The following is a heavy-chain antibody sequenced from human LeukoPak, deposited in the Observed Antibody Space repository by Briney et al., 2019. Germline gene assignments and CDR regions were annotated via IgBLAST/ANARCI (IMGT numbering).Heavy chain of an antibody. J-gene: IGHJ5*02. D-gene: IGHD4-17*01. Sequence: SETLTLTCTVSGGSISSGGYYWSWIRQHPGKGLVWIGYIYYSGSTYYNPSLKSRVTISVDTSKNQFSLKLSSVTAADTAVYYCAREKSGYGEDNWFDPWGQGTLVTVSS. CDR3: AREKSGYGEDNWFDP. CDR2: IYYSGST. V-gene: IGHV4-31*03. CDR1: GGSISSGGYY.